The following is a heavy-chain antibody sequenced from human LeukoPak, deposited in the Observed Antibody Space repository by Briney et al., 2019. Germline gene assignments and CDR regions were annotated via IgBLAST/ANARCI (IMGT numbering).Heavy chain of an antibody. V-gene: IGHV6-1*01. Sequence: SQTLSLTCAISGDSVSSNSAAWTWIRQSPSRGLEWLGRTYYRSKWYNDYAVSVKSRITINPDTSKNQFSLQLNSVTPEDTAVYYCARDASSWHVGYYYGMDVWGQGTTVTVSS. D-gene: IGHD6-13*01. CDR3: ARDASSWHVGYYYGMDV. CDR2: TYYRSKWYN. CDR1: GDSVSSNSAA. J-gene: IGHJ6*02.